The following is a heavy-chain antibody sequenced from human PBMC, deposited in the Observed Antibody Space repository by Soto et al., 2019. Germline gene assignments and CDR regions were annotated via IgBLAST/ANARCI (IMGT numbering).Heavy chain of an antibody. V-gene: IGHV4-4*02. J-gene: IGHJ4*02. CDR3: ARGGDWKFDF. D-gene: IGHD2-21*02. CDR1: GDSIRSDKW. Sequence: QVQLQESGPGLVKPSGTLSLTCDVSGDSIRSDKWWSWVRQSPGRGLEWIGEIHHRGTTNCNPSLKSRVTISVEKSQNQLSLEMTSLTAADTAIYYCARGGDWKFDFWGQGSLVTVSS. CDR2: IHHRGTT.